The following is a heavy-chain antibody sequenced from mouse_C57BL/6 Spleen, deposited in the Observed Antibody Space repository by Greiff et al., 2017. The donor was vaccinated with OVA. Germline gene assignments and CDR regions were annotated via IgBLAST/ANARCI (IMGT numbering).Heavy chain of an antibody. Sequence: QVQLKQPGAELVKPGASVKLSCKASGYTFTSYWMHWVKQRPGQGLEWIGMIHPNSGSTNYNEKFKSKAPLTVDKSSSTAYMQLSSLTSEDSAVYYCARPPHYYGSSPWYFDVWGTGTTVTVSS. CDR2: IHPNSGST. J-gene: IGHJ1*03. V-gene: IGHV1-64*01. D-gene: IGHD1-1*01. CDR1: GYTFTSYW. CDR3: ARPPHYYGSSPWYFDV.